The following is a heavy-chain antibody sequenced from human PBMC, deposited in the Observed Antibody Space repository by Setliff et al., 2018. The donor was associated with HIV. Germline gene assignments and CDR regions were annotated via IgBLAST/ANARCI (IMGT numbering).Heavy chain of an antibody. CDR2: IIPIFDTA. Sequence: EASVKVSCKASGGTFSSYAIIWVRQAPGQGLEWMGGIIPIFDTAKYAQKFQVRITMTTDASTSTAYMDLRSLTAEDTAVYYCATIVYCSSTSCSGPDDYFGMDVWGQGTTVTVSS. D-gene: IGHD2-2*01. CDR3: ATIVYCSSTSCSGPDDYFGMDV. J-gene: IGHJ6*02. CDR1: GGTFSSYA. V-gene: IGHV1-69*05.